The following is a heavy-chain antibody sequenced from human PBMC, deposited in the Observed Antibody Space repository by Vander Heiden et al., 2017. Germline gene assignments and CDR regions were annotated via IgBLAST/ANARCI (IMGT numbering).Heavy chain of an antibody. Sequence: EVQLVESGGGLIQPGGSLRLSCAASGFTVSSNYMSWVRQAPGKGLEGVSFIYSGGSTYYADSVKGRFTISRDNSKNTLYLQMNSLRAEDTAVYYCARWSYGSRYYYYGMDVWGQGTTVTVSS. J-gene: IGHJ6*02. CDR2: IYSGGST. CDR1: GFTVSSNY. CDR3: ARWSYGSRYYYYGMDV. V-gene: IGHV3-53*01. D-gene: IGHD5-18*01.